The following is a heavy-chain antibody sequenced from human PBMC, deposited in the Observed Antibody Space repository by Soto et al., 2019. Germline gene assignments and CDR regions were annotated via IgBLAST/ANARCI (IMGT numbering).Heavy chain of an antibody. CDR2: ISAYNGNT. CDR3: AREATSRNDY. J-gene: IGHJ4*02. D-gene: IGHD1-1*01. CDR1: GYTFTSYG. V-gene: IGHV1-18*01. Sequence: ASVKVPCKASGYTFTSYGISCVRQAPGQGLEWMGWISAYNGNTNYAQKLQGRVTMTTDTSTSTAYMEMRSLRSDDTAVYYCAREATSRNDYWAQGTLVTVSS.